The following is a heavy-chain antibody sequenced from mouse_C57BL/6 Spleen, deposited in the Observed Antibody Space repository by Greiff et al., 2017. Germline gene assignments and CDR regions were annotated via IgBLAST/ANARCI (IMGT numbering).Heavy chain of an antibody. Sequence: EVQLQQSGPVLVKPGASVKMSCKASGYTFTDYYMNWVKQSHGKSLEWIGVINPYNGGTSYNQKFKGKATLTVDKSSSTAYMELNSLTSEDSAVYYCARSIYYYGSSYGLGHYFDYWGQGTTLTVSS. CDR2: INPYNGGT. D-gene: IGHD1-1*01. CDR3: ARSIYYYGSSYGLGHYFDY. V-gene: IGHV1-19*01. J-gene: IGHJ2*01. CDR1: GYTFTDYY.